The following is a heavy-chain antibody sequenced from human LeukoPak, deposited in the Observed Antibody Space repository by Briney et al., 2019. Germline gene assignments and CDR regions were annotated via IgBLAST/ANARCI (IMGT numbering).Heavy chain of an antibody. CDR3: AKEEAYYDILTGYHILFDY. Sequence: GGTLRLSCAASGFTFSSYGMSWVRQAPGKGLEWVSAISGSGGSTYYADSVKGRFTISRDNSKNTLYLQMNSLRAEDTAVYYCAKEEAYYDILTGYHILFDYWGQGTLVTVSS. CDR1: GFTFSSYG. V-gene: IGHV3-23*01. CDR2: ISGSGGST. D-gene: IGHD3-9*01. J-gene: IGHJ4*02.